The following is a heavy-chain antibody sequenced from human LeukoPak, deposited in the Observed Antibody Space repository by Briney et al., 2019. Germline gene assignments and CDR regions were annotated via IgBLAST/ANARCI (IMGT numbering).Heavy chain of an antibody. CDR3: ARDVGGGDTFDY. J-gene: IGHJ4*02. CDR1: GFTFNSYT. CDR2: IDSSSSYI. V-gene: IGHV3-21*01. D-gene: IGHD4-17*01. Sequence: GGSLRLSCAASGFTFNSYTLNWVRQAPGKGLEWVSSIDSSSSYIYYADSVKGRFTISRDNAKNSLYLQMNSLRAEDTAVYFCARDVGGGDTFDYWGQGTLVTVSS.